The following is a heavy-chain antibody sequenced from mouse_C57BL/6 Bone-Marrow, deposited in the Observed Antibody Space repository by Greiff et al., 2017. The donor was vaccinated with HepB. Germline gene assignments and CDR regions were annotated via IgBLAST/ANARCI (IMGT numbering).Heavy chain of an antibody. J-gene: IGHJ4*01. CDR1: GFTFSSYA. CDR3: TRDRTAQDVLAMDY. CDR2: ISSGGDYI. D-gene: IGHD3-2*02. V-gene: IGHV5-9-1*02. Sequence: EVQRVESGEGLVKPGGSLKLSCAASGFTFSSYAMSWVRQTPEKRLEWVAYISSGGDYIYYADTVKGRFTISRDNARNTLYLQMSSLKSEDTAMYYCTRDRTAQDVLAMDYWGQGTSVTVSS.